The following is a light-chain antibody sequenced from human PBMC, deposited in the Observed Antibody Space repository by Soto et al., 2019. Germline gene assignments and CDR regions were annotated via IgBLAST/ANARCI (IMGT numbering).Light chain of an antibody. CDR2: GAS. J-gene: IGKJ4*01. V-gene: IGKV3-15*01. CDR3: QQSYNWPPLT. Sequence: EIVLTQSPATLSVSPGERAILSCRASQSVSDNLAWYQQKPGQAPRLLIYGASTRASGIPARFSGSGSGTEFTLTISSLQSEDFAVYYCQQSYNWPPLTCGGGTKVEIK. CDR1: QSVSDN.